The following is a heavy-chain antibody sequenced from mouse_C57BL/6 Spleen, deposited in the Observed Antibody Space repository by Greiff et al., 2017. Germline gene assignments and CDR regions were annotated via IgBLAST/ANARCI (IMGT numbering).Heavy chain of an antibody. V-gene: IGHV1-61*01. CDR3: ARHRDYDGYYFDY. CDR1: GYTFTSYW. D-gene: IGHD2-4*01. J-gene: IGHJ2*01. CDR2: IYPSDSET. Sequence: QVQLKQPGAELVRPGSSVKLSCKASGYTFTSYWMDWVKQRPGQGLEWIGNIYPSDSETHYNQKFKDKATLTVDKSSSTAYMQLSSLTSEDSAVYYCARHRDYDGYYFDYWGQGTTLTVSS.